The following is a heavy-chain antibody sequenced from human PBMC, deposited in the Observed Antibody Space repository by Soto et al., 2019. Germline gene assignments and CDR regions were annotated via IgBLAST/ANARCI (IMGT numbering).Heavy chain of an antibody. V-gene: IGHV1-3*01. CDR2: INPATGDT. Sequence: QVHLVQSGAEVQKPGASVRISCQASGYAFTTSAIHWVRQAPGQSLEWMGWINPATGDTKYSQNVRGRVTFALDTSATTAYMDLRSLASHDTAVYSCARASRRSKLLPFYFDPWGQGTQVTVSS. D-gene: IGHD3-3*01. J-gene: IGHJ5*02. CDR3: ARASRRSKLLPFYFDP. CDR1: GYAFTTSA.